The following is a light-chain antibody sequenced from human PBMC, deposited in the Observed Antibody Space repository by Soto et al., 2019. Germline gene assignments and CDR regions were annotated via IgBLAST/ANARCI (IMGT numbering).Light chain of an antibody. Sequence: QSVLTQPPSASGSPGQSVTISCTGTSNDVGGYNYVSWYQQHPGKAPKLMIYEVNKRPSGVPDRFSGSKSGNTASLTVSGLQGEDEADYSCSSFAVSNSFAFGTGTKVPVL. CDR1: SNDVGGYNY. CDR3: SSFAVSNSFA. J-gene: IGLJ1*01. V-gene: IGLV2-8*01. CDR2: EVN.